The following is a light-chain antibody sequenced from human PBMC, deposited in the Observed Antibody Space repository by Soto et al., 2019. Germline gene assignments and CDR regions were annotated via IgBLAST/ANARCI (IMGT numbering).Light chain of an antibody. V-gene: IGKV3-20*01. CDR1: QSVSSSY. J-gene: IGKJ5*01. CDR2: GAS. Sequence: EIVLTQSPGTLSLSPGERATLSCRASQSVSSSYLAWYQQKPGQAPRLLIYGASSRATGIPDRFSGSGSGTDFTLTISRLEPEDCAVYYCQQYYNWPRTFGQGTRLEIK. CDR3: QQYYNWPRT.